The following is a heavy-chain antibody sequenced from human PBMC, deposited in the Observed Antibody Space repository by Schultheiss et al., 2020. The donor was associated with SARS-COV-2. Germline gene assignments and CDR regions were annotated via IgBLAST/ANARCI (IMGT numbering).Heavy chain of an antibody. CDR2: ISGRGNFT. D-gene: IGHD3-10*01. J-gene: IGHJ4*02. V-gene: IGHV3-11*06. CDR3: AKDSIWFGDLLSFQTFDY. CDR1: GFAFSAYY. Sequence: GESLKISCAASGFAFSAYYMSWIRQAPGKGPEWLAYISGRGNFTRYADSVQGRFSVSRDNSKNTLYLQMNSLRAEDTAVYYCAKDSIWFGDLLSFQTFDYWGQGTLVTVSS.